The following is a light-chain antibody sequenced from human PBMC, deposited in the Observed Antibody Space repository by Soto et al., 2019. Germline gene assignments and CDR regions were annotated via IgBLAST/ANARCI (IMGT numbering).Light chain of an antibody. V-gene: IGLV1-51*01. Sequence: QSVLTQPPSMSAAPGQMVAISCSGTSSNIGDNSVSWYQHFPGTAPKVLIYDNNRPPSGIPDRFSGSKSGTSATLTIIGLQTGDEADYYCATWDSALSSGVFGGGTKVTVL. CDR2: DNN. CDR1: SSNIGDNS. CDR3: ATWDSALSSGV. J-gene: IGLJ3*02.